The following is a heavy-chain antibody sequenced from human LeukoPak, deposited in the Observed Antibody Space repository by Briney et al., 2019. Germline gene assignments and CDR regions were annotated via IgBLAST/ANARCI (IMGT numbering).Heavy chain of an antibody. D-gene: IGHD2-2*02. CDR3: AREVVPAAISVPTY. CDR2: INPNSGGT. V-gene: IGHV1-2*02. J-gene: IGHJ4*02. CDR1: GYTFTGYY. Sequence: ASVKVSCKASGYTFTGYYMHMVRQAPGQGLEWMGWINPNSGGTNYAQKFQGRDTMTRYTSISTAYMELSRLRSDDTAVYYCAREVVPAAISVPTYWGQGTLVTVSS.